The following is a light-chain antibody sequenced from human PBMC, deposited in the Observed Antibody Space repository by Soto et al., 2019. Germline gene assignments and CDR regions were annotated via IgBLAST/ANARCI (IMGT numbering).Light chain of an antibody. CDR3: QQCFTSPWT. V-gene: IGKV3-20*01. Sequence: EIVLTQSPGTLSLSPGERATLSCRASQSVSSNLAWYQQKPGQAPRLLISGASSRATGIPDRFSGSGSGTDFTLTISRLEPEDSAVYYCQQCFTSPWTFGQGTKVDIK. CDR1: QSVSSN. CDR2: GAS. J-gene: IGKJ1*01.